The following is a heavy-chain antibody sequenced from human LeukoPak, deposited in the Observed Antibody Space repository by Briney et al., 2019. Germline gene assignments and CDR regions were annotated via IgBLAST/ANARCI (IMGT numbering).Heavy chain of an antibody. Sequence: SETLSLTCTVSGGSISSYYWSWIRQPPGKGLERIGYIDYSGSTAYNPSLNGRVAVSVDTSKNQFSLKLRSVTAADTAVYYCARLNGGNWGPGILVTVSS. J-gene: IGHJ4*02. CDR3: ARLNGGN. CDR2: IDYSGST. CDR1: GGSISSYY. D-gene: IGHD4-23*01. V-gene: IGHV4-59*08.